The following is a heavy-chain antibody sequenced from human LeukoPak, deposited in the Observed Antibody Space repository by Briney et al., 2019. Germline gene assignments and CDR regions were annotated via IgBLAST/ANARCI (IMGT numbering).Heavy chain of an antibody. CDR2: IHSGGNT. J-gene: IGHJ4*02. CDR1: GFTVSSSY. CDR3: TRDLNSGGSC. V-gene: IGHV3-53*01. D-gene: IGHD2-15*01. Sequence: GGSLRLSCAASGFTVSSSYMSWVRQAPGRGLEWVSVIHSGGNTYYADSVKGRFTISRDNSKNTLYLQMNSLRAEDTAVYYCTRDLNSGGSCWGQGTLVTVSS.